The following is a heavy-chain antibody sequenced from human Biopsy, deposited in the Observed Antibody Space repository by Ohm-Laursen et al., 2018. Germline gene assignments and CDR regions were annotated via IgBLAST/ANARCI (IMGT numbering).Heavy chain of an antibody. CDR2: VYYTGST. J-gene: IGHJ2*01. D-gene: IGHD3-22*01. V-gene: IGHV4-59*01. CDR3: ARDRGYYSDRTVPGYFDL. Sequence: QTLSLTCAVSGDSISSYYWSWIRQPPGKGLQWIGHVYYTGSTDYNPSLQSRVTISVDTSKNHFSLRLRSVTPADTAIYYCARDRGYYSDRTVPGYFDLWGRGTLVTVSS. CDR1: GDSISSYY.